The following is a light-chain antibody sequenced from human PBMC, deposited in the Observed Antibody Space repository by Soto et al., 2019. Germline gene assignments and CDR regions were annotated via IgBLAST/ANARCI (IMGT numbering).Light chain of an antibody. J-gene: IGKJ5*01. CDR3: QQRSKWPIT. V-gene: IGKV3-11*01. CDR2: DAS. Sequence: EIVLTQSPATLSLSPGERGTLSCRASQSVSSDLAWYQQRPGQAPRLLIHDASNRATGIPARFSGSGSGTDFTLTISSLEPEDFAVYYCQQRSKWPITFGQGTRRRL. CDR1: QSVSSD.